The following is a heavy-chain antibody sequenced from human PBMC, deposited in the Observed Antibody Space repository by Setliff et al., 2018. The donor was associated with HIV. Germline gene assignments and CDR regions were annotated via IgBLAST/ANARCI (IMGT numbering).Heavy chain of an antibody. V-gene: IGHV4-34*01. CDR1: GGSFSAYY. Sequence: KPSETLSLTCAVYGGSFSAYYWAWIRQPPGKGLEYIGSVYFSGRAYYNPSLKSRVTISLDTSKNQFSLKLSSVTAADTAVYYCARLEYYYYMDVWGNGTTVTVSS. J-gene: IGHJ6*03. CDR3: ARLEYYYYMDV. CDR2: VYFSGRA.